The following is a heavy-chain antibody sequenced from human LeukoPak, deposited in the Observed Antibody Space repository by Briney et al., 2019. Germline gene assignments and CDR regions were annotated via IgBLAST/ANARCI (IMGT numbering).Heavy chain of an antibody. D-gene: IGHD6-13*01. J-gene: IGHJ4*02. Sequence: SETLSLTCTVAGVSISRYYWSCIRQPALNGLEWLWRIYTSGSTNYNPSLKSRVTMSVDTSKNQFSLKLSSVTAADTAVYYCARAPVAGSSWYTYYFDYWGQGTLVTVSS. V-gene: IGHV4-4*07. CDR2: IYTSGST. CDR1: GVSISRYY. CDR3: ARAPVAGSSWYTYYFDY.